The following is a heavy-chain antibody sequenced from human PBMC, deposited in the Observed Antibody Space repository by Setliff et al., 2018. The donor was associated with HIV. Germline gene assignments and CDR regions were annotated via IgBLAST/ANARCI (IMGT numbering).Heavy chain of an antibody. CDR1: GFTVSSNY. CDR3: ARWGSGSYERVFDY. Sequence: PGGSLRLSCAASGFTVSSNYMSWVRQAPGKGLEWVSVIYSGGSTYYADSVKGRFTISRDNSKNTLYLQMNSLRVEDTAVYFCARWGSGSYERVFDYWGQGMLVTVSS. CDR2: IYSGGST. J-gene: IGHJ4*02. D-gene: IGHD1-26*01. V-gene: IGHV3-53*05.